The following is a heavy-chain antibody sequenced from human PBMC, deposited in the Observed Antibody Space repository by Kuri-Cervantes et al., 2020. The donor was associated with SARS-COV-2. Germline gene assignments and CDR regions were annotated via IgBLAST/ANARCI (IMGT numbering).Heavy chain of an antibody. CDR3: ARGSGTVVTPYLAFDI. D-gene: IGHD4-23*01. CDR1: GFTFSSYG. V-gene: IGHV3-30*02. CDR2: IRYDGSNK. Sequence: GGSLRLSCAASGFTFSSYGMHWVRQAPGKGLEWVAFIRYDGSNKYYADSVKGRFTISRDNSKNTLYLQMNSLRSEDTAVYYCARGSGTVVTPYLAFDIWGQGTMVTVSS. J-gene: IGHJ3*02.